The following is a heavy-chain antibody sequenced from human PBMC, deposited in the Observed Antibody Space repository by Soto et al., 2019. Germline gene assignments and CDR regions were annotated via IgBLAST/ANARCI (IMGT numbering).Heavy chain of an antibody. V-gene: IGHV5-51*01. CDR1: GYSFTSYW. Sequence: PGESLKISCKGSGYSFTSYWIGWVRQMPGKGLEWMGIIYPGDSDTRYSPSFQGQVTISADKSISTAYLQWSSLKASDTAMYYCAITSRSSSWVDGMDVWGQGTTVTVSS. CDR3: AITSRSSSWVDGMDV. CDR2: IYPGDSDT. J-gene: IGHJ6*02. D-gene: IGHD6-13*01.